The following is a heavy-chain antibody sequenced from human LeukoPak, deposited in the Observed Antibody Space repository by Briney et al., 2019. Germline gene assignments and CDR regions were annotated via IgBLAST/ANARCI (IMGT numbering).Heavy chain of an antibody. CDR2: IYPGDSDT. J-gene: IGHJ3*02. CDR3: ARSRAPGAADAFDI. V-gene: IGHV5-51*01. CDR1: GYSFTSYW. D-gene: IGHD7-27*01. Sequence: GESLKIFCKDSGYSFTSYWIGWVRQMPGKGLEWMGIIYPGDSDTRYSPSFQGQVTISADKSINTAYLQWSSLKAPDTAMYYCARSRAPGAADAFDIWGQGTMVTVSS.